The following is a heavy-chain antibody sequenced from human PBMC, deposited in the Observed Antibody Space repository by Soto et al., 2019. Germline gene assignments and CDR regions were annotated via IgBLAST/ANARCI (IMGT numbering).Heavy chain of an antibody. V-gene: IGHV1-18*01. CDR2: ISAYNGNT. CDR3: AMVLWFGDLSGGMDV. D-gene: IGHD3-10*01. J-gene: IGHJ6*02. Sequence: ASVKVSCKASGYTFTSYGISWVRQAPGQGLEWMGWISAYNGNTNYAQKLQGRVTMTTDTSTSTAYMELRSLRSDDTAVYYCAMVLWFGDLSGGMDVWGQGTTVTVSS. CDR1: GYTFTSYG.